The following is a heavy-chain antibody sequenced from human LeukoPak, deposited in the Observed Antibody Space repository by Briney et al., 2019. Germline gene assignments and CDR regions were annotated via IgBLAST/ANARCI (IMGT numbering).Heavy chain of an antibody. Sequence: SETLSLTCAVYGGSFSAYYWSWIRQPPGKGLEWIGEINHSGSTNYNPSLKSRVTISVDTSKNQFSLKLSSVTAADTAVYYCATRQQLVPRWGQGTLVTVSS. CDR1: GGSFSAYY. J-gene: IGHJ4*02. V-gene: IGHV4-34*01. D-gene: IGHD6-13*01. CDR2: INHSGST. CDR3: ATRQQLVPR.